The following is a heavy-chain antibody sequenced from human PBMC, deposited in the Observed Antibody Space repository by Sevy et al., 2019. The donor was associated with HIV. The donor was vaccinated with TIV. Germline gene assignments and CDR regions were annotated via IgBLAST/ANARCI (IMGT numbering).Heavy chain of an antibody. D-gene: IGHD3-10*01. CDR3: ARDYYGSGSYLLFGY. CDR2: INPNSGGT. V-gene: IGHV1-2*02. J-gene: IGHJ4*02. Sequence: ASVKVSCKASGYTFTGYYMHWVRQAPGQGLEWMGWINPNSGGTNYAQKFQGRVTMTRDTSISTAYMELSRLRSDDTAVYYCARDYYGSGSYLLFGYWGQGTLVTVSS. CDR1: GYTFTGYY.